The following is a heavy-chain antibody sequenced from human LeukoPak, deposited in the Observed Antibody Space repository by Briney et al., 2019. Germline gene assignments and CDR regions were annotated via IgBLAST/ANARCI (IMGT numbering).Heavy chain of an antibody. CDR2: IYYSGST. J-gene: IGHJ3*02. CDR1: GGSIRSYY. Sequence: KPSETLSLTCNVSGGSIRSYYWSWIRQPPGKGLEWIGYIYYSGSTNYNPSLKSRVTISVDTSKNQFSLKLSSVTAADTAVYYCAMSHRHANDAFDIWGQGTMVTVSS. V-gene: IGHV4-59*01. CDR3: AMSHRHANDAFDI.